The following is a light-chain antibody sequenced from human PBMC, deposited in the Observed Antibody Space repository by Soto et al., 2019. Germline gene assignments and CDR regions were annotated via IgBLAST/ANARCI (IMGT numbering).Light chain of an antibody. V-gene: IGKV1-39*01. CDR3: EHAYNSLQG. CDR2: DAS. J-gene: IGKJ4*01. Sequence: DIPMTQSPSSLSASVGDRVTITCRASQSIYTYLNWYQQKPGKAPKLLIYDASSLQSGVPSRFSGSGSGTEFTLTISILQPEDSASYYCEHAYNSLQGFGGGTKVEIK. CDR1: QSIYTY.